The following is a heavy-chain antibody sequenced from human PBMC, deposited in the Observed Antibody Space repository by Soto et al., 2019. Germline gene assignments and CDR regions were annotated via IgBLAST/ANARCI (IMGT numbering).Heavy chain of an antibody. Sequence: SETLCLTCAGYGGILSGYYWTWIRQPPGTGLERIGEINHSGSTNYNPSLKSRVTISVDTSKNQFSLKLTSVTAADTAVYYCARDKITSLFDYWGQGPLVTVS. J-gene: IGHJ4*02. CDR3: ARDKITSLFDY. D-gene: IGHD3-10*01. CDR1: GGILSGYY. CDR2: INHSGST. V-gene: IGHV4-34*01.